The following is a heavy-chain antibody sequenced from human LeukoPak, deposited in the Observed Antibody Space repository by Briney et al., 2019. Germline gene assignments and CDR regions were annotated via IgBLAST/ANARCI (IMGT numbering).Heavy chain of an antibody. CDR1: GGSISSSPYY. J-gene: IGHJ5*02. CDR2: IYYSGTT. Sequence: SETLSLTCTVSGGSISSSPYYWGWIRQPPGKGLEWIGSIYYSGTTHYSPSLESRATISVDTSKNQFSLKVASVTAADTAIYYCAKGAGGFSYYNWFDPWGQGTLVTVPS. V-gene: IGHV4-39*07. CDR3: AKGAGGFSYYNWFDP. D-gene: IGHD5-18*01.